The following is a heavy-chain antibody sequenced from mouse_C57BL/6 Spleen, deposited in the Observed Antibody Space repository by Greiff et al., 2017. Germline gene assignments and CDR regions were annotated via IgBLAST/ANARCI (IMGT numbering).Heavy chain of an antibody. CDR3: ARRDYGTYAMDY. CDR1: GFTFSDYG. J-gene: IGHJ4*01. CDR2: ISSGSSTI. D-gene: IGHD1-2*01. Sequence: EVKLMESGGGLVKPGGSLKLSCAASGFTFSDYGMHWVRQAPEKGLEWVAYISSGSSTIYYADTVKGRFTISRDNAKNTLFLQMTSLRSEDTAMYYCARRDYGTYAMDYWGQGTSVTVSS. V-gene: IGHV5-17*01.